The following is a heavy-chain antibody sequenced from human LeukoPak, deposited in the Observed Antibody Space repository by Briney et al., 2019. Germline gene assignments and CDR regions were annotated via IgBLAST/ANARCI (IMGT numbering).Heavy chain of an antibody. CDR1: GFTFSDYY. CDR2: ISSSGSTI. D-gene: IGHD4-17*01. Sequence: GGSLRLSCAASGFTFSDYYMSWLRQAPGKGLEWVSYISSSGSTIYYADSVKGRFTISRDNAKNSLYLQMNSLRAEDTAVYYCAREATVTTPYFGYWGQGTLVTVSS. J-gene: IGHJ4*02. CDR3: AREATVTTPYFGY. V-gene: IGHV3-11*01.